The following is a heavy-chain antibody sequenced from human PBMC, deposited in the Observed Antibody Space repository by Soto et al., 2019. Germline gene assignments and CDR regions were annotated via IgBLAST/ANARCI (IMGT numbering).Heavy chain of an antibody. Sequence: GASVKVSCKASGGTFSSYAISWVRQAPGQGLEWMGGIIPIFGTANYAQKFQGRVTITRDTSASTAYMELSSLRSEDTAVYYCARAWVVVTAPDYWGQGTLVTVSS. CDR2: IIPIFGTA. CDR3: ARAWVVVTAPDY. CDR1: GGTFSSYA. J-gene: IGHJ4*02. V-gene: IGHV1-69*05. D-gene: IGHD2-21*02.